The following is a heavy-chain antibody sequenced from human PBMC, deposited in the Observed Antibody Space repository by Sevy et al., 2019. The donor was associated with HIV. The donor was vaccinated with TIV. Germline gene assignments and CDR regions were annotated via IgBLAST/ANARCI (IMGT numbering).Heavy chain of an antibody. CDR2: IKQDGSEK. CDR3: ARDPFDYYDSSGYYS. J-gene: IGHJ4*02. Sequence: GESLRISCAASGFTFSSYWMSWVRQAPGKGLEWVANIKQDGSEKYYVDSVKGRFTISRDNAKNSLYLQMNSLRAEDTAVYYCARDPFDYYDSSGYYSWGQGTLVTVSS. V-gene: IGHV3-7*01. CDR1: GFTFSSYW. D-gene: IGHD3-22*01.